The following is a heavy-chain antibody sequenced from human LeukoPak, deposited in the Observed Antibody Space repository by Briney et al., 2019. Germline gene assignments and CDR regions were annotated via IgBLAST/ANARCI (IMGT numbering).Heavy chain of an antibody. Sequence: SGTLSLTCTVSGGSISSSSYYWGWHRQPPGKGRGWVGSIYYSGRTYYNPSLKRRVTISENTSKNQCSLKQSSVPAADTAVYYCARPHDYGDFRVDPWGQGTLVTVSS. CDR2: IYYSGRT. V-gene: IGHV4-39*01. CDR1: GGSISSSSYY. J-gene: IGHJ5*02. D-gene: IGHD4-17*01. CDR3: ARPHDYGDFRVDP.